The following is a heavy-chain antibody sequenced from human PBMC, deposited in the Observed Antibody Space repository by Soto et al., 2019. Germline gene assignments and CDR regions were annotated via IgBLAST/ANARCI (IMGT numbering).Heavy chain of an antibody. V-gene: IGHV3-23*01. CDR3: AKSQRVVISFFDY. Sequence: SGGSLRLSCAASGFTFSSYAMSWVRQAPGKGLEWVSAISGSGGSTYYADSVKGRFTISRDNSKNTLYLQMNSLRAEDTAVYYCAKSQRVVISFFDYWGQGTLVTVSS. CDR2: ISGSGGST. CDR1: GFTFSSYA. D-gene: IGHD3-3*01. J-gene: IGHJ4*02.